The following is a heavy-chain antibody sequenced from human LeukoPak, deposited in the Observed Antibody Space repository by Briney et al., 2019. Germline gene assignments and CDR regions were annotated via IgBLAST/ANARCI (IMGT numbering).Heavy chain of an antibody. CDR3: ARGPLRITGTFSIDY. J-gene: IGHJ4*02. D-gene: IGHD1-20*01. V-gene: IGHV3-30-3*01. CDR1: GFTFSSYA. Sequence: GGSLRLSCAASGFTFSSYAMHWVRQAPGKGLEWVAVISYDGSNKYYADSVKGRFTISRDNSKNTLYLQMNSLRAEDTAVYYCARGPLRITGTFSIDYWGQGTLVTVSS. CDR2: ISYDGSNK.